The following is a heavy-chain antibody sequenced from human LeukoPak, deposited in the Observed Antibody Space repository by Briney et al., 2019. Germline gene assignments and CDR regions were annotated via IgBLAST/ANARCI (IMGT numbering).Heavy chain of an antibody. CDR1: GFTFSNYW. Sequence: GGSLRLSCAASGFTFSNYWMSWVRQAPRKGLEWVANIKQDGSEKNYADSVKGRFTISRDNAKNSLYLQMNSLRAEDTAVFFCARVPDYSSGWVFDYWGQGTLVTVSS. D-gene: IGHD6-19*01. V-gene: IGHV3-7*04. J-gene: IGHJ4*02. CDR3: ARVPDYSSGWVFDY. CDR2: IKQDGSEK.